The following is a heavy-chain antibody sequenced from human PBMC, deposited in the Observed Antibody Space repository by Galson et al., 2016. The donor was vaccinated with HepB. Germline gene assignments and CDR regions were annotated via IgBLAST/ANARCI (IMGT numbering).Heavy chain of an antibody. CDR2: ISNDGNNK. J-gene: IGHJ4*02. V-gene: IGHV3-30*03. Sequence: SLRLSCATSGFTFSNYGMHWVRQAPGKGLEWLAVISNDGNNKVYADSVKGRFTISRDNSKNTLYLQANSLGAEDTAVYYCARDAVGSQNDFDYWGQGTLVTVSS. CDR3: ARDAVGSQNDFDY. D-gene: IGHD1-1*01. CDR1: GFTFSNYG.